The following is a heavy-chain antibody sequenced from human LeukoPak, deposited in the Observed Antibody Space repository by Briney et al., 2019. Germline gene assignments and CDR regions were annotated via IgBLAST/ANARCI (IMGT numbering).Heavy chain of an antibody. J-gene: IGHJ4*02. CDR2: ILYSGST. Sequence: SETLSLTCTVSGGSISSYYWSWIRQPPGKGLEWIGHILYSGSTHYNPSLKSRVTISVDTSKNQFSLKLSSVTAADTAVYYCARHVGNSGSGSYLTYFDYWGQGTLVTVSS. CDR3: ARHVGNSGSGSYLTYFDY. V-gene: IGHV4-59*08. CDR1: GGSISSYY. D-gene: IGHD3-10*01.